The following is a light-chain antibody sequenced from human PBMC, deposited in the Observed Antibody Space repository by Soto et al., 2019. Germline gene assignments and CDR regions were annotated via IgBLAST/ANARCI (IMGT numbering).Light chain of an antibody. V-gene: IGLV4-69*01. J-gene: IGLJ3*02. CDR2: LNSDGSH. Sequence: QPVLTQSPSASASLGASVKLTCTLSSGHSSYAIAWHQQQPEKGPRYLMKLNSDGSHSKGDGIPDRFSGSSSGAERYLTFSILQSEDEADYYCQTWGTGFWVFGGGTKLTVL. CDR3: QTWGTGFWV. CDR1: SGHSSYA.